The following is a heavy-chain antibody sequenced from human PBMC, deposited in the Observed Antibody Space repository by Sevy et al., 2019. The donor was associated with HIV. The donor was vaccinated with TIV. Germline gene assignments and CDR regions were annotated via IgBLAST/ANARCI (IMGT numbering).Heavy chain of an antibody. V-gene: IGHV4-34*01. Sequence: SETLSLTCAVYGGSFSGYYWSWIRQPPGKGLEWIGEINHSGSTNYNPSPKSRVTISVDTSKNKFSLKLSSVTAADTAVYYCARGADIVATTYNWFDPWGQGTLVTVSS. CDR2: INHSGST. J-gene: IGHJ5*02. D-gene: IGHD5-12*01. CDR3: ARGADIVATTYNWFDP. CDR1: GGSFSGYY.